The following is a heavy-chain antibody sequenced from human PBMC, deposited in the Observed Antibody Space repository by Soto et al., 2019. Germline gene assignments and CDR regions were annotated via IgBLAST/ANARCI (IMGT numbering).Heavy chain of an antibody. J-gene: IGHJ4*02. D-gene: IGHD2-2*02. CDR2: ISGSGGST. V-gene: IGHV3-23*01. CDR3: AKGKGYQLLYGVY. CDR1: GFTFSSYA. Sequence: SGGSLRLSCAASGFTFSSYAMSWVRQAPGKGLEWVSAISGSGGSTYYADSVKGRFTISRDNSKNTLYLQMNSLRAEDTAVYYCAKGKGYQLLYGVYWGQGTLVTVSS.